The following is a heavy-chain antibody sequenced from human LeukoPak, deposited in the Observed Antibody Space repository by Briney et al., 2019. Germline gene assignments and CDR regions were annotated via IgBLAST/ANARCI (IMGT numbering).Heavy chain of an antibody. CDR2: IYYSGST. CDR1: GGSISSGGYS. J-gene: IGHJ3*02. Sequence: SQTLSLTCTVSGGSISSGGYSWSWIRQHPGKGLGWIGYIYYSGSTYYNPSLKSRVTISVDTSKNQFSLKLSSVTAADTAVYYCARKTGDDAFDIWGQGTMVTVSS. D-gene: IGHD7-27*01. V-gene: IGHV4-31*03. CDR3: ARKTGDDAFDI.